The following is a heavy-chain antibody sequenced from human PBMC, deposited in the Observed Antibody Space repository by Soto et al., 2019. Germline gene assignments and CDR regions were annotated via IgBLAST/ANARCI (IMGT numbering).Heavy chain of an antibody. CDR3: ARPHTTPLSRWFGP. CDR1: GYTFSNYG. D-gene: IGHD1-1*01. J-gene: IGHJ5*02. V-gene: IGHV1-18*01. CDR2: ISLYSDGT. Sequence: ASVKVSCKTSGYTFSNYGITWVRQAPGQPLEWLGWISLYSDGTNYAQKFQGRVSMITDTSTTTAYMELRSLRSDDTAVYYCARPHTTPLSRWFGPWGQGTLVTVS.